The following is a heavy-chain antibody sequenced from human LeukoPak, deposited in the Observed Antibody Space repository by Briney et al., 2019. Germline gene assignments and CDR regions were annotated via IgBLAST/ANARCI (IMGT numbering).Heavy chain of an antibody. CDR2: INPNTTDT. V-gene: IGHV1-2*02. D-gene: IGHD5-18*01. CDR1: GYTFTGYY. Sequence: ASVKVSCKASGYTFTGYYMHWVRQAPGQGLEWMGWINPNTTDTKYAQKFQGRVTMTRDTSINTAYMELSSLRYDDTAVYYCARLTALAAYWGQGTLVTVSS. CDR3: ARLTALAAY. J-gene: IGHJ4*02.